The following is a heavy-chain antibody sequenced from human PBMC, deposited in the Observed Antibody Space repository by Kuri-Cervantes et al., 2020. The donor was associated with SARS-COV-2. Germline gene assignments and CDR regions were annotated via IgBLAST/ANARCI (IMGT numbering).Heavy chain of an antibody. CDR3: ARDRSTHYFDY. CDR2: IIPIFGTA. J-gene: IGHJ4*02. Sequence: SVKVSCKASGYTFTSYGISWVRQAPGQGLEWMGGIIPIFGTANYAQKFQGRVTITTDESTSTAYMELSSLRSEDTAVYYCARDRSTHYFDYWGQGTLVTVSS. V-gene: IGHV1-69*05. CDR1: GYTFTSYG.